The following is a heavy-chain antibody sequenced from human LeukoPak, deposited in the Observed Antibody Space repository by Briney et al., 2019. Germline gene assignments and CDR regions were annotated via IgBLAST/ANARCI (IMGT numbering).Heavy chain of an antibody. CDR2: IKEDGTET. CDR1: GFMFSSNW. Sequence: GGSLRLSCAASGFMFSSNWMSWVRLAPGKGLEWVANIKEDGTETYYVDSVKGRFTISRDSAKNSLYLQMNSLRDEDTAVYYCTPHRDGNYPFDYWGQGTLVTVSS. J-gene: IGHJ4*02. V-gene: IGHV3-7*01. CDR3: TPHRDGNYPFDY. D-gene: IGHD1-7*01.